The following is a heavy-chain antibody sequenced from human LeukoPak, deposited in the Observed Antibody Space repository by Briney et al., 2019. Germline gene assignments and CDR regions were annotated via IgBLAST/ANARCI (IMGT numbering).Heavy chain of an antibody. CDR1: GFTFDDYT. J-gene: IGHJ4*02. Sequence: GGSLILSCAASGFTFDDYTMHWVRQTPGKGLEWVSHISWDGGNTYYAHSVKCLFTIPIANSKNSVYLQITILRTEGTALYYCANGRRYRNYFDYWGQGTLVTVSS. CDR2: ISWDGGNT. V-gene: IGHV3-43*01. D-gene: IGHD3-16*02. CDR3: ANGRRYRNYFDY.